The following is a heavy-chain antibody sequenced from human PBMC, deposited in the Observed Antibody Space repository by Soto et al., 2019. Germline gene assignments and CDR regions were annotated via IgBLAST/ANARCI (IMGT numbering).Heavy chain of an antibody. Sequence: PGGSLRLSCAASGFTFSSYWMSWVRQAPGKGLEWVANIKQDGSEKYYVDSVKGRFTISRDNAKNSLYLQMNSLRAEDTAVYYCARDPYGDYVHAFDIWGQGTMVTVSS. D-gene: IGHD4-17*01. CDR2: IKQDGSEK. CDR1: GFTFSSYW. V-gene: IGHV3-7*01. CDR3: ARDPYGDYVHAFDI. J-gene: IGHJ3*02.